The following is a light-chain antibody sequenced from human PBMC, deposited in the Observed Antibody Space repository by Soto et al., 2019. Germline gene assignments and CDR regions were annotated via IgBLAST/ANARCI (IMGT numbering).Light chain of an antibody. J-gene: IGLJ2*01. CDR3: TSWTTSTTMI. CDR1: RSDIGAYNF. CDR2: DVN. Sequence: QSVLTQPASVSGSPGQSITISCTGTRSDIGAYNFVSWYQQHPGKAPKLILYDVNIRPSGVSYRFSGSKSGNTASLTISGLQAEDEADYYCTSWTTSTTMIFGGGTKLPVL. V-gene: IGLV2-14*03.